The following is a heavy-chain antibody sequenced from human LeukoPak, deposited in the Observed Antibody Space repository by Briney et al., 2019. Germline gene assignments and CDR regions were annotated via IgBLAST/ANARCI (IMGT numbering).Heavy chain of an antibody. CDR3: AKVMKGSERLTMVRGVIIKTAGLYYMDV. D-gene: IGHD3-10*01. CDR2: ISASGGST. J-gene: IGHJ6*03. CDR1: GFTLSSYA. Sequence: GGSLRLSCAASGFTLSSYAMSWVRQAPGKGLEWASSISASGGSTNYADSVKGRFTISRDNSKNTVYLQMNSLRAEDTAVYYCAKVMKGSERLTMVRGVIIKTAGLYYMDVWGKGTTVTVSS. V-gene: IGHV3-23*01.